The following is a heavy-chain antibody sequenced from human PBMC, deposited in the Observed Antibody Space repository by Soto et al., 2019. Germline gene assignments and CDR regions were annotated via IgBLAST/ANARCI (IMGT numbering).Heavy chain of an antibody. D-gene: IGHD3-22*01. V-gene: IGHV1-46*01. J-gene: IGHJ4*02. CDR3: ARGSWYYDSSGYSPFDI. CDR1: GYTFTSYY. CDR2: INPSGGST. Sequence: QVQLVQSGAEVKKPGASVKVSCKASGYTFTSYYMHWVRQATGQGLEWMGIINPSGGSTSYAQKFQGRVTMTRDTSTSTVYMELSSLRSEDTAVYYCARGSWYYDSSGYSPFDIWGQGTLVTVSS.